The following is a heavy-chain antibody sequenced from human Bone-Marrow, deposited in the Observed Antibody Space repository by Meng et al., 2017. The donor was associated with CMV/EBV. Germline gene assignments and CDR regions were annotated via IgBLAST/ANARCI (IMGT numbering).Heavy chain of an antibody. Sequence: SETLSLTCTVSGGSISSYYWSWIRQPPGKGLEWIGYIYYSGSTNYNPSLKSRVTISVDTSKNQFSLKLSSVTAADTAVYYCARRGAIVVVPAARWAFDIWGQGTMVTVSS. CDR3: ARRGAIVVVPAARWAFDI. CDR2: IYYSGST. J-gene: IGHJ3*02. V-gene: IGHV4-59*01. CDR1: GGSISSYY. D-gene: IGHD2-2*01.